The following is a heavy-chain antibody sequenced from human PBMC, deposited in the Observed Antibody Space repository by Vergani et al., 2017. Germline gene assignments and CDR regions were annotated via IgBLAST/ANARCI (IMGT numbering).Heavy chain of an antibody. CDR1: GGSISRSDYY. D-gene: IGHD3-10*01. V-gene: IGHV4-39*02. Sequence: QVQLQQGGAGLLKPSETLSLTCSVSGGSISRSDYYWGWIRQPPGKGLEWIGNIYYSGCTYYNPSLKSRVTIAVDTSKNQFSLKLSSVTAADTAVYYCVRESPHYGSGDYWGQGTLVTVSS. J-gene: IGHJ4*02. CDR3: VRESPHYGSGDY. CDR2: IYYSGCT.